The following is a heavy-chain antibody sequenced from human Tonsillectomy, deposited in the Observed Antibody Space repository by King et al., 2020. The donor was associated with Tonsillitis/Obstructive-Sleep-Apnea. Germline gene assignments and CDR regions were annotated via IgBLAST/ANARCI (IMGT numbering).Heavy chain of an antibody. CDR2: IQYSETT. Sequence: QLQESGPGLVKPSETLSLSCIVSGGSISSSRYYWGWIRQPPGKGLEWIATIQYSETTYYNPSLKSRVAIFVDTCKNQFSLTLSSVTAADTAVYYCAMDTSSPEGFDYWGQGSLVTVSS. D-gene: IGHD5-18*01. CDR1: GGSISSSRYY. CDR3: AMDTSSPEGFDY. V-gene: IGHV4-39*01. J-gene: IGHJ4*02.